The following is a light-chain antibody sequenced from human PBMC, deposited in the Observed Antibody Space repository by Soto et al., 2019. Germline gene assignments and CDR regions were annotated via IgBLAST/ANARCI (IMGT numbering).Light chain of an antibody. V-gene: IGKV1-39*02. CDR1: QSISSY. CDR3: QNDSTLQIT. CDR2: AAS. J-gene: IGKJ5*01. Sequence: DIQMTQSPSTLSGSVGDRVTITCRASQSISSYLDWYQQKPGKAPKLLIYAASSLQSGVPSRFSGSGSGTDFTLTMSTLQSADFAVYYCQNDSTLQITFGQGTRLEIK.